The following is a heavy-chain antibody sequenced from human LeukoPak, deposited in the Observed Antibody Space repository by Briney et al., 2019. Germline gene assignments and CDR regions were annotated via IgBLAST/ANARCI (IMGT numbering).Heavy chain of an antibody. Sequence: GGSLRLSCAASGFTLGKYWMLWVRQAPGKGLESVSRINTDGTVTTYADSVKGRFTVSRDNADNTMFLQMNSVRDEDTAVYYCATKQWLAPPPDSWGQGTPVTVSS. J-gene: IGHJ4*02. CDR1: GFTLGKYW. D-gene: IGHD6-19*01. CDR2: INTDGTVT. CDR3: ATKQWLAPPPDS. V-gene: IGHV3-74*01.